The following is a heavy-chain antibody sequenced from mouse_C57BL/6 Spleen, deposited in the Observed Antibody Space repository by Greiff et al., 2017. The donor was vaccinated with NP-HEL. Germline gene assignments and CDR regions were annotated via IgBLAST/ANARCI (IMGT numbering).Heavy chain of an antibody. CDR3: ARLDYKGMDY. D-gene: IGHD2-12*01. CDR2: IRNKANGYTT. J-gene: IGHJ4*01. Sequence: DVHLVESGGGLVQPGGSLSLSCAASGFTFTDYYMSWVRQPPGKALEWLGFIRNKANGYTTEYSASVKGRFTISRDNSQSILYLQMNALRAEDSATYYCARLDYKGMDYWGQGTSVTVSS. CDR1: GFTFTDYY. V-gene: IGHV7-3*01.